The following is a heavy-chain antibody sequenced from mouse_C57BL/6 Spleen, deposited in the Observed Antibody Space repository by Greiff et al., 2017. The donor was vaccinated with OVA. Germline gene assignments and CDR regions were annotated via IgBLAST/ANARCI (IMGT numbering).Heavy chain of an antibody. V-gene: IGHV3-6*01. J-gene: IGHJ3*01. CDR1: GYSITSGYY. Sequence: VQLKESGPGLVKPSQSLSLTCSVTGYSITSGYYWNWIRQFPGNKLEWMGYISYDGSNNYNPSLKNRISITRDTSKNQFFLKLNSVTTEDTATYYCARDYYDYDGFAYWGQGTLVTVSA. CDR2: ISYDGSN. CDR3: ARDYYDYDGFAY. D-gene: IGHD2-4*01.